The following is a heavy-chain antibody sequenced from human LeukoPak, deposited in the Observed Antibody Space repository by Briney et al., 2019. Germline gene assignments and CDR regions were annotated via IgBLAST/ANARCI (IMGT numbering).Heavy chain of an antibody. CDR1: GGSVSSSIYY. CDR2: IYYSGST. J-gene: IGHJ5*02. V-gene: IGHV4-39*01. CDR3: ASQKVLLWFGELLFDP. D-gene: IGHD3-10*01. Sequence: SETLSLTCTVSGGSVSSSIYYWGWIRQPPGKGLEWIGSIYYSGSTSYNPSLKSRVTISVDTSKNQFSLKLTSVTAADTAVYYCASQKVLLWFGELLFDPWGQGTLVTVSS.